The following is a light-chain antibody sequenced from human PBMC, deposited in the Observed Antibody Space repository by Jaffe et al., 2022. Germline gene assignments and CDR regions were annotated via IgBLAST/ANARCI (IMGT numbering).Light chain of an antibody. CDR2: GAT. J-gene: IGKJ1*01. V-gene: IGKV1-NL1*01. CDR1: QAIPNS. CDR3: QQHYSSPPT. Sequence: DIQMTQSPSSLSASVGDSVTITCRASQAIPNSVAWYQQKPGTAPKLLLYGATRLQSGVPSRFSGSGSGTEYTLTISSLQPEDFATFYCQQHYSSPPTFGQGTKVEIK.